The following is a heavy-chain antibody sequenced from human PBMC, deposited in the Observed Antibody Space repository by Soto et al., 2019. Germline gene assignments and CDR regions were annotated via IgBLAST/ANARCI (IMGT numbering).Heavy chain of an antibody. D-gene: IGHD6-13*01. CDR2: ISAYNGNT. CDR3: AIDRGAAAGPPDY. Sequence: QVQLVQSGAEVKKPGASVKVSCKASGYTFTSYGISWVRQAPGQGLEWMGWISAYNGNTNYAQNLQGRVTITTDTSTRTAYVELRSLRSDDTAVYYCAIDRGAAAGPPDYLGQGTLVTASS. J-gene: IGHJ4*02. CDR1: GYTFTSYG. V-gene: IGHV1-18*01.